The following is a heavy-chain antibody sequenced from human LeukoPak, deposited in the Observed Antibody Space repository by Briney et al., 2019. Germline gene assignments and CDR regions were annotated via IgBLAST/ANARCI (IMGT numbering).Heavy chain of an antibody. D-gene: IGHD3-3*01. V-gene: IGHV1-69*05. CDR3: ANGGDDYDFWSGLSSWFDP. J-gene: IGHJ5*02. Sequence: SVKVSCKASGGTFSSYAISWMRQAPGQGLEWMGGIIPIFGTANYAQKFQGRVTITTDESTSTAYMELSSLRSEDTAVYYCANGGDDYDFWSGLSSWFDPWGQGTLVTVSS. CDR1: GGTFSSYA. CDR2: IIPIFGTA.